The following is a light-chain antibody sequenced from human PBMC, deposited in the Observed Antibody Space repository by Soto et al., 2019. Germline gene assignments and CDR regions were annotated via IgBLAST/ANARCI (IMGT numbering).Light chain of an antibody. CDR3: QHYGGSPQT. V-gene: IGKV3-20*01. J-gene: IGKJ1*01. CDR2: GTS. CDR1: QSVSSSY. Sequence: EIVLTQSPGTLSLSPGERATLSCRASQSVSSSYLAWFQQKPGQAPRLLMYGTSSRATVIPDRFSGSGSGTDFTLTISRLEPQDFAVYYCQHYGGSPQTFGQGTKVEIK.